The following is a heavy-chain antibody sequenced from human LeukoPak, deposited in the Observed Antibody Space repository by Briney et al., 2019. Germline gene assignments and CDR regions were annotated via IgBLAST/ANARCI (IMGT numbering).Heavy chain of an antibody. V-gene: IGHV3-23*01. CDR3: ANVGFGGY. D-gene: IGHD3-16*01. Sequence: GGSLRLSCAASGFTFTIYDMTWVRQAPAKGLEWVSGISADGVRTYYADSVKGRFTISRDNSKNTLYLQMTGLRDDDTAVYFCANVGFGGYWGQGTLVIVSS. CDR2: ISADGVRT. CDR1: GFTFTIYD. J-gene: IGHJ4*02.